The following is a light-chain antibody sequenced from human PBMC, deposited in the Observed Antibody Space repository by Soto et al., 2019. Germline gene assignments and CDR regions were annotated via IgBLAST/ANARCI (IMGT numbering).Light chain of an antibody. CDR2: LEGSGSY. Sequence: QSVLTQLSSASASLGSSVTLTCTLSSGHSSYIIAWHQQQPGKAPRYLMKLEGSGSYNKGSGVPDRFSGSSSGAGRYLTVSNLQSGDEADYYCETWDSNTRVFGTGTKLTVL. CDR3: ETWDSNTRV. V-gene: IGLV4-60*03. CDR1: SGHSSYI. J-gene: IGLJ1*01.